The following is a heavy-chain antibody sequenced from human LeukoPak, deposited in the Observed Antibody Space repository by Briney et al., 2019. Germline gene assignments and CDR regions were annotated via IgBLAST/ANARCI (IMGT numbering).Heavy chain of an antibody. Sequence: PGGSLRLSCAASGFTFDDYAMPWVRQAPGKGLEWVSGISWNSGSIGYADSVKGRFTISRDNAKNSLYLQMNSLRAEDTALYYCAKGQFFDYWGQGTLVTVSS. J-gene: IGHJ4*02. CDR1: GFTFDDYA. D-gene: IGHD5-24*01. CDR2: ISWNSGSI. CDR3: AKGQFFDY. V-gene: IGHV3-9*01.